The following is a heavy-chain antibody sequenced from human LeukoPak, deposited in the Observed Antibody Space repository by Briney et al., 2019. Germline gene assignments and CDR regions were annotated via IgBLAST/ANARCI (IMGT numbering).Heavy chain of an antibody. D-gene: IGHD3-22*01. CDR1: GFSFTTYG. J-gene: IGHJ4*02. CDR3: ARDDKTKPFDY. Sequence: GGSLRLSCAASGFSFTTYGMSWVRQAPGKGLEWVANIKRDGSDKYYVDSVKGRFTISRDNAKNSLYLQMNSLRAEDTAVYYCARDDKTKPFDYWGQGTLVTVSS. CDR2: IKRDGSDK. V-gene: IGHV3-7*01.